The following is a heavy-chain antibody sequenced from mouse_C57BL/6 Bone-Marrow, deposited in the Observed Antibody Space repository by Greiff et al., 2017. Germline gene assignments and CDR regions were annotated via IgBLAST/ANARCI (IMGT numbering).Heavy chain of an antibody. J-gene: IGHJ2*01. D-gene: IGHD2-5*01. CDR2: INPSSGYT. V-gene: IGHV1-7*01. Sequence: VQLQQSGAELAKPGASVKLSCKASGYTFTSYWMHWVNQRPGPGLEWIGYINPSSGYTKYNQKFKDKATLTADKSSSTAYMQLSSLTYEDSAVYYCATSYYSNYGLTVYFDYWGQGTTLTVSS. CDR3: ATSYYSNYGLTVYFDY. CDR1: GYTFTSYW.